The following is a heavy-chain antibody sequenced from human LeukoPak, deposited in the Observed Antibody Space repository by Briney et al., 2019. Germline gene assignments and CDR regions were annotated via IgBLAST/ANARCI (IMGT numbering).Heavy chain of an antibody. D-gene: IGHD3-22*01. CDR2: VYSGGST. V-gene: IGHV3-66*01. CDR1: GFTVSSKY. Sequence: GGSLRLSCAASGFTVSSKYMSWVRQAPGKGLEWVSVVYSGGSTDYADSVKGRFTISRDNAKNSLYLQMNSLRADDTAVYYCARGQADYYVSSDYPYWGQGTLVTVSS. J-gene: IGHJ4*02. CDR3: ARGQADYYVSSDYPY.